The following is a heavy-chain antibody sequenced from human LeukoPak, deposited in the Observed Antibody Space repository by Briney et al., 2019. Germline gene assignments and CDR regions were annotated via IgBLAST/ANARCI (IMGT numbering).Heavy chain of an antibody. Sequence: LPGGSLRLSCAASGFTFDDYSIHSVRQAPGKGLEFVSLISWDVGSTYYADSVKGRFTISRDNSKNSLYLQMNSLRAEDTALYYCAKDSNTYSSGWYTGYYYMDVWGKGTTVTVSS. CDR1: GFTFDDYS. J-gene: IGHJ6*03. V-gene: IGHV3-43D*04. D-gene: IGHD6-19*01. CDR2: ISWDVGST. CDR3: AKDSNTYSSGWYTGYYYMDV.